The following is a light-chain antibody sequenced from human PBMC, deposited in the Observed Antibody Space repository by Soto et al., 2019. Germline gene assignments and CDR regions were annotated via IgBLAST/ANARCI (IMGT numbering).Light chain of an antibody. Sequence: QSVLTQPASVSGSPGQSITISCTGTSSDVGNYNYVSWFQQHPGKAPKVIIYDVSNRPSGISDRFSGSKSGNTASLTVSGLQAEDEADYYCSSYAGSNRVFGTGTKVTVL. CDR1: SSDVGNYNY. V-gene: IGLV2-14*03. CDR2: DVS. J-gene: IGLJ1*01. CDR3: SSYAGSNRV.